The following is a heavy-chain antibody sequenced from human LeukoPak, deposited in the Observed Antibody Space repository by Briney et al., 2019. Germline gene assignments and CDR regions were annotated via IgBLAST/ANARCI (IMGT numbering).Heavy chain of an antibody. CDR3: ARQNYGSAPLRY. V-gene: IGHV4-38-2*02. J-gene: IGHJ4*02. CDR2: IYHSGST. Sequence: SETLSLTCTVSGYSISNGYYWGWIRQPPGKGLEWVGSIYHSGSTNYNPSLMSRVTISVDTSKNQFSLKLSSVTAADTAVYFCARQNYGSAPLRYWGQGTLVTVSS. CDR1: GYSISNGYY. D-gene: IGHD3-10*01.